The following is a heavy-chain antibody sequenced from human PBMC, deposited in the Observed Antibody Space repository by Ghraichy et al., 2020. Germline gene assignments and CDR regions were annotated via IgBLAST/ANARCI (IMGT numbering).Heavy chain of an antibody. CDR2: ISYDGSNK. CDR3: AGGAPPEVATGGLNY. CDR1: GFTFSSYA. Sequence: GGSLRLSCAASGFTFSSYAMHWVRQAPGKGLEWVAVISYDGSNKYYADSVKGRFTISRDNSKNTLYLQMNSLRAEDTAVYYCAGGAPPEVATGGLNYWGQGTLVTVSS. D-gene: IGHD5-12*01. J-gene: IGHJ4*02. V-gene: IGHV3-30*01.